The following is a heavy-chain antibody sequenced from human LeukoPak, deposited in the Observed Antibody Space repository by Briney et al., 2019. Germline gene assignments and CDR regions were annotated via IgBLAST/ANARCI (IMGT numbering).Heavy chain of an antibody. J-gene: IGHJ4*02. D-gene: IGHD3-9*01. Sequence: PGGSLRLSCAASRFTFSRSSMKGVCQAPGKGLEWVSSISSSSSYIYYADSVKGRFTISRDNAKNSLYLQMNSLRAEDTAVYYRAISECDILTGYFHWGQGTLVTVSS. CDR1: RFTFSRSS. CDR2: ISSSSSYI. CDR3: AISECDILTGYFH. V-gene: IGHV3-21*01.